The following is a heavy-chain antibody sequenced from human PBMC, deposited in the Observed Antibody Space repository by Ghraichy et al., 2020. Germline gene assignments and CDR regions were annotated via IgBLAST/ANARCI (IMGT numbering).Heavy chain of an antibody. V-gene: IGHV3-30*18. Sequence: GRGAPGKGLEWVAVISYDGSNKYYADSVKGRFTISRDNSKNTLYLQMNSLRAEDTAVYYCAKDPYYYGSGGAEDWGQGTLVTVSS. J-gene: IGHJ4*02. CDR3: AKDPYYYGSGGAED. D-gene: IGHD3-10*01. CDR2: ISYDGSNK.